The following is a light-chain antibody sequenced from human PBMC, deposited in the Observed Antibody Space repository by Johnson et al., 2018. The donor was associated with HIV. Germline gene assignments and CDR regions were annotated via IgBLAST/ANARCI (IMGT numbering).Light chain of an antibody. V-gene: IGLV1-51*02. CDR1: SSNFGNNY. Sequence: QSVLTQPPSVSAAPVQKVTISCSTNSSNFGNNYVSWYQQLPGTAPKLLIYKNDKRPSGIPDRFSGSKSGTSATLDINGLQPGDEADYYCGIWDTRLSTGGVFATGTNVTVL. J-gene: IGLJ1*01. CDR2: KND. CDR3: GIWDTRLSTGGV.